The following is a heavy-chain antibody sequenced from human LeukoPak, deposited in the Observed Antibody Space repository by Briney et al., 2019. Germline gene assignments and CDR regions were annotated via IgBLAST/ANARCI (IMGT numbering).Heavy chain of an antibody. V-gene: IGHV3-30-3*01. Sequence: GGSLRLSCAASGFTFSSYAMHWVRQAPGKGLEWVAVISYDGSNKYYADSVKGRFTISRDNSKNTLYLQMNSLRAEDTAVYYCARDPSLYDFWSGSPAYFDYWGQGTLVTVSP. CDR3: ARDPSLYDFWSGSPAYFDY. CDR2: ISYDGSNK. J-gene: IGHJ4*02. D-gene: IGHD3-3*01. CDR1: GFTFSSYA.